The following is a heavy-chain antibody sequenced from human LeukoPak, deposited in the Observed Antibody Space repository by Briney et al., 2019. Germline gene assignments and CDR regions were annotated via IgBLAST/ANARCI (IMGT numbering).Heavy chain of an antibody. V-gene: IGHV3-33*01. CDR1: GFTFINYG. D-gene: IGHD3-22*01. CDR3: ARDHVYYDSSGLTRYYFDY. J-gene: IGHJ4*02. CDR2: VWYDGNNK. Sequence: PGGSLRLSCAASGFTFINYGMYWVRQAPGKGLEWVATVWYDGNNKYYADSVKGRFTISRDNSKNTLYLQMSSLRAEDTAIYYCARDHVYYDSSGLTRYYFDYWGQGTLVTVSS.